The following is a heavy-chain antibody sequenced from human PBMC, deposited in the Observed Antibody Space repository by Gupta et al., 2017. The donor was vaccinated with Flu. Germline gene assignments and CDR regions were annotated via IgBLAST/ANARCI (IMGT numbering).Heavy chain of an antibody. CDR2: INPSGGST. J-gene: IGHJ5*02. CDR1: GYTFTSYY. Sequence: QVQLVQSGAEVKKPGASVKVSCKASGYTFTSYYMHWVRQAPGQGLEWMGIINPSGGSTSYAQKFQGRVTMTRDTSTSTVYMELSSLRSEDTAVYYCARDSHAVVSPETKRHAYNWFDPWGQGTLVTVSS. V-gene: IGHV1-46*01. D-gene: IGHD2-15*01. CDR3: ARDSHAVVSPETKRHAYNWFDP.